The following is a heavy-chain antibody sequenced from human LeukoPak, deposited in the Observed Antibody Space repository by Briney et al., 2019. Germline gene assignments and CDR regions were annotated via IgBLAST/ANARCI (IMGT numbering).Heavy chain of an antibody. CDR3: ARGSDYDYPEYFDY. Sequence: PSETLSLTCTVSGGSISSYYWSWIRQPPGKGLEWIGYIYYSGSTNYNPSLKSRVTISVDTSKNQFSLKLSSVTAADTAVYYCARGSDYDYPEYFDYWGQGTLVTVSS. CDR2: IYYSGST. J-gene: IGHJ4*02. D-gene: IGHD5-12*01. V-gene: IGHV4-59*01. CDR1: GGSISSYY.